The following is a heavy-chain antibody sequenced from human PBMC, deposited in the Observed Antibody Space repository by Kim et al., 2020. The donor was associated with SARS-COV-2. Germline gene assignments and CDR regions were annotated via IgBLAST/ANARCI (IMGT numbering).Heavy chain of an antibody. V-gene: IGHV4-34*01. J-gene: IGHJ4*02. CDR3: ARGSSVWGSYRPLDY. Sequence: PSLKSRVTISVDTSKNQFSLELGSVTAADTAVYYCARGSSVWGSYRPLDYWGQGTLVTVSS. D-gene: IGHD3-16*02.